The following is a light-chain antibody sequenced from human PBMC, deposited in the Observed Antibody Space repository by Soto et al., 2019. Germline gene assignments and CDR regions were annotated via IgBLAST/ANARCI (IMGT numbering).Light chain of an antibody. CDR1: QSISSW. V-gene: IGKV1-5*01. Sequence: DIQMTQSPSTLSASVGDRVTITCRASQSISSWLAWYQQKPGKAPKLLIYDASSLESGVPARFSGSGSETEFTLTISSLQPEDFAIYYCHPYNNWPSWTFGQGTKVDI. CDR2: DAS. CDR3: HPYNNWPSWT. J-gene: IGKJ1*01.